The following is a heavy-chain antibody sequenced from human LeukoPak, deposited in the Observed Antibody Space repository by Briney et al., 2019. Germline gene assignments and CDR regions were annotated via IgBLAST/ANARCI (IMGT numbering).Heavy chain of an antibody. CDR3: AREGYSSSWSYYFDY. CDR1: GFTFSSYS. D-gene: IGHD6-13*01. CDR2: ISSSSYI. Sequence: PGGSLRLSCAASGFTFSSYSMNWVRQAPGKGLEWVSSISSSSYIYYADSVKGRFTISRDNAKNSLYLQMNSLRAEDTAVYYCAREGYSSSWSYYFDYWGQGTLVTVSS. V-gene: IGHV3-21*01. J-gene: IGHJ4*02.